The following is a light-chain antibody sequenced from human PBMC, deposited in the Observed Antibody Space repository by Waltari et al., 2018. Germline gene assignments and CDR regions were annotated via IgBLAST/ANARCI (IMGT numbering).Light chain of an antibody. CDR2: TAS. CDR1: QSIRKY. V-gene: IGKV1-39*01. Sequence: DIQMTQSPSSLSASIGDRVTITCRASQSIRKYVNWYQQKPGKAPHLLIYTASNLQRGVPSRFSGSGSGTDFTLTISSLQPEDFATYFCQQSYSIPYTFGQGTMLEI. J-gene: IGKJ2*01. CDR3: QQSYSIPYT.